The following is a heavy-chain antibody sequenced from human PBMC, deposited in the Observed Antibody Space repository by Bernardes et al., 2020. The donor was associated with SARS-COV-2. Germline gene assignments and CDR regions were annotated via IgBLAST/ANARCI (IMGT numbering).Heavy chain of an antibody. D-gene: IGHD5-18*01. V-gene: IGHV3-48*04. CDR2: ISAYSSTM. J-gene: IGHJ4*02. Sequence: GGSLRLSCAASGFSFRDYSMNWVRQAPGKGLEWVSYISAYSSTMYYGESVKGRFTISRDNANNSLYLQMNSLRADDTAVYYCARGGGDSYGHFDYWGQGTLVTVSS. CDR3: ARGGGDSYGHFDY. CDR1: GFSFRDYS.